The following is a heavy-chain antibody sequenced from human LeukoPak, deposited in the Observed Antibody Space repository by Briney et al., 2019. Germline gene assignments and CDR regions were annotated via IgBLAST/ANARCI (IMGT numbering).Heavy chain of an antibody. J-gene: IGHJ4*02. Sequence: PGGSLRLSCAASGFTFSSYEMNWVRRAPGKGLEWVSYISSSGSTIYYADSVKGRFTISRDNAMNSLYLQMNSLRAEDTAVYYCARRGSYNDYWGQGTLVTVSS. D-gene: IGHD3-16*01. CDR1: GFTFSSYE. CDR2: ISSSGSTI. CDR3: ARRGSYNDY. V-gene: IGHV3-48*03.